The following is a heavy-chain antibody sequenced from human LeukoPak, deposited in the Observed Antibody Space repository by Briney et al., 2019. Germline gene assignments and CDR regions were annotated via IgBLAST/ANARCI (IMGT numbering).Heavy chain of an antibody. J-gene: IGHJ1*01. CDR3: ASEIRAL. D-gene: IGHD3-3*02. CDR1: GFTFSSYW. CDR2: IKDDGSEK. V-gene: IGHV3-7*01. Sequence: GGSVTLSCAASGFTFSSYWISWVRQAQGKGLEWVANIKDDGSEKYYVGSVKGRFTISRDNAKNSLYLQMNSLRAEDTAVYYCASEIRALWGQGTLVTVSS.